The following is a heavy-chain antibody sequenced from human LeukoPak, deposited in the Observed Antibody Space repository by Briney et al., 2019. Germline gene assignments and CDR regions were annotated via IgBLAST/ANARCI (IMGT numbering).Heavy chain of an antibody. CDR2: ISKSGSDS. CDR1: GFTFSDYY. Sequence: GGSLRLSCAAFGFTFSDYYTSWIRQAPGKGLEWVSYISKSGSDSNFADSVKGRFTISRDNAKNSLYLQMNSLRAEDTAVYYCARVGATGTADYWGQGTLVTVSS. J-gene: IGHJ4*02. D-gene: IGHD1-1*01. V-gene: IGHV3-11*06. CDR3: ARVGATGTADY.